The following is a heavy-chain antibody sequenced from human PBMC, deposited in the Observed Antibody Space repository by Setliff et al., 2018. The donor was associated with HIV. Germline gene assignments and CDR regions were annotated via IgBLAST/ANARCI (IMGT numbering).Heavy chain of an antibody. CDR1: GYSFTNHY. V-gene: IGHV1-46*01. CDR2: INPTGGST. D-gene: IGHD5-12*01. J-gene: IGHJ3*02. CDR3: ASAGAWQRNALDI. Sequence: ASVKVSCKPSGYSFTNHYMHWVRQVPGQGLEWMGVINPTGGSTRNTQKFQGRVAMTRDTSTSTVYMELSSLRSEDTAVYYCASAGAWQRNALDIWGQGTMVTVSS.